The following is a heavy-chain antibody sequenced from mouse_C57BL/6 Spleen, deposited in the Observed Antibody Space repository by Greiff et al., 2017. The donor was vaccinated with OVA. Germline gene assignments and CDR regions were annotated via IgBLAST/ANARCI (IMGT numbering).Heavy chain of an antibody. CDR2: IDPENGDT. D-gene: IGHD1-1*01. J-gene: IGHJ2*01. CDR1: GFNIKDDY. V-gene: IGHV14-4*01. CDR3: TQGYYGSSYDYFDY. Sequence: VQLQQSGAELVRPGASVKLSCTASGFNIKDDYMHWVKQRPEQGLEWIGWIDPENGDTEYASKFQGKATITADTSSNTAYLQRSSLTSEDTAVYYCTQGYYGSSYDYFDYWGQGTTLTVSS.